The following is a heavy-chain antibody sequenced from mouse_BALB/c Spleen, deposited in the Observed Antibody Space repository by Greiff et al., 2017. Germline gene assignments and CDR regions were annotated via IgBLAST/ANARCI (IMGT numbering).Heavy chain of an antibody. CDR3: ARTGWLLRGHFDV. D-gene: IGHD2-3*01. V-gene: IGHV1S29*02. Sequence: EVQLQQSGPELVKPGASVKISCKASGYTFTDYNMHWVKQSHGKSLEWIGYIYPYNGGTGYNQKFKSKATLTVDNSSSTAYMELRSLTSEDSAVYYCARTGWLLRGHFDVWGAGTTVTVSS. CDR1: GYTFTDYN. CDR2: IYPYNGGT. J-gene: IGHJ1*01.